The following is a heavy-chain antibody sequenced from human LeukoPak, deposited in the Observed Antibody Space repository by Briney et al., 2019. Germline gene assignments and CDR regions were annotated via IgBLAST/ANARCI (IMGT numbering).Heavy chain of an antibody. J-gene: IGHJ5*01. D-gene: IGHD1-1*01. Sequence: SETLSLSCSVFVGSISNDYWRWIRLPPGKGLEWIAYIHYSGSTNYNPSLSNRVTISVDTSKNQFSLRLSSVTAADTAVYYCARDRTGNNWFDPWGQGTLVTVSS. CDR2: IHYSGST. V-gene: IGHV4-59*12. CDR1: VGSISNDY. CDR3: ARDRTGNNWFDP.